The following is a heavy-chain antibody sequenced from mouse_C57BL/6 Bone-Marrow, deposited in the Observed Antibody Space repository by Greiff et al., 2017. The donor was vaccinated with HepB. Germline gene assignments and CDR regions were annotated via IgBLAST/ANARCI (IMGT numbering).Heavy chain of an antibody. J-gene: IGHJ1*03. CDR2: ISSGGSYT. V-gene: IGHV5-6*02. D-gene: IGHD1-1*01. CDR3: ARHSVITTVVATPDWYFDV. Sequence: DVKLVESGGDLVKPGGSLKLSCAASGFTFSSYGMSWVRQTPDKRLEWVATISSGGSYTYYPDSVKGRFTISRDNAKNTLYLQMSSLKSEDTAMYYCARHSVITTVVATPDWYFDVWGTGTTVTVSS. CDR1: GFTFSSYG.